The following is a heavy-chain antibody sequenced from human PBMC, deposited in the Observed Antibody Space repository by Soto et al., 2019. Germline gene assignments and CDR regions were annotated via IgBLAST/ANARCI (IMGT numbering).Heavy chain of an antibody. Sequence: GGSLRLSCAASGFTFSSYSMNWVRQAPGKGLEWVSSISSSSSYIYYADSVKGRFTISRDNAKNSLYLQMNSLRAEDTAVCYCASYIAVAGTGKYYFDYWGQGTLVTVSS. CDR3: ASYIAVAGTGKYYFDY. CDR2: ISSSSSYI. J-gene: IGHJ4*02. D-gene: IGHD6-19*01. V-gene: IGHV3-21*01. CDR1: GFTFSSYS.